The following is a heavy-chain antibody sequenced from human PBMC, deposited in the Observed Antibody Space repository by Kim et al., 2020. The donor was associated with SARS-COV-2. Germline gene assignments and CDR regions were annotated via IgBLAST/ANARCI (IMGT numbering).Heavy chain of an antibody. D-gene: IGHD2-2*01. CDR3: GRGEIGYCSSTTCSDAFDI. CDR1: GFTFSNYV. J-gene: IGHJ3*02. Sequence: ASVKVSCKAYGFTFSNYVIHWVRQAPGQRLEWMGWINAGNGNTKYSQKFQGRVTITRDSSASAAYMELSSLRSEDTSVYYCGRGEIGYCSSTTCSDAFDIWGQGTTVTVSS. V-gene: IGHV1-3*01. CDR2: INAGNGNT.